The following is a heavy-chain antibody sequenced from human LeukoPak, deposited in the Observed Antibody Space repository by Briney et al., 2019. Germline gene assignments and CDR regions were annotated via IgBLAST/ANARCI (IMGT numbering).Heavy chain of an antibody. Sequence: GGPLRLSCAASGISFGSYWMTWVRQAPGKGLECVANIKPDGSEKHYVDSVEGRFTISRDNAKNSLFLEMNSLRAEDTAVYYCARGRMAVAGSYEYWGQGTLVTVSS. CDR1: GISFGSYW. V-gene: IGHV3-7*05. J-gene: IGHJ4*02. CDR2: IKPDGSEK. D-gene: IGHD6-19*01. CDR3: ARGRMAVAGSYEY.